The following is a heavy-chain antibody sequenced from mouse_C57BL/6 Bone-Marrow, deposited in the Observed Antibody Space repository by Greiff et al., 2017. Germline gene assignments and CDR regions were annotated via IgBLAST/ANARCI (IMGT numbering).Heavy chain of an antibody. Sequence: EVKLVASGGGLVKPGGSLKLSCAASGFTFSSYAMSWVRQTPEKRLEWVATISDGGSYTYYPDNVKGRFTISRDNAKNNLYLQMSHLKSEDTAMYYCAITTVVFDYWGQGTTLTVSS. CDR2: ISDGGSYT. V-gene: IGHV5-4*03. CDR3: AITTVVFDY. J-gene: IGHJ2*01. CDR1: GFTFSSYA. D-gene: IGHD1-1*01.